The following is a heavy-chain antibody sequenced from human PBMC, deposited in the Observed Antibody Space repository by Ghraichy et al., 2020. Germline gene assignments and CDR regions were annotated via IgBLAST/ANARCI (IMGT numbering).Heavy chain of an antibody. J-gene: IGHJ5*02. CDR1: GFTISDYY. CDR2: TRNKGNTYTT. D-gene: IGHD3-10*01. V-gene: IGHV3-72*01. Sequence: GGSLRLSCAASGFTISDYYMDWVRQAPGKGLEWVGRTRNKGNTYTTEYAASVRGRFTVSRDDSNNSLFLQMNSLKTEDTAVYYCAREGREGSGSYSGGSWFDPWGQGTLVTVSS. CDR3: AREGREGSGSYSGGSWFDP.